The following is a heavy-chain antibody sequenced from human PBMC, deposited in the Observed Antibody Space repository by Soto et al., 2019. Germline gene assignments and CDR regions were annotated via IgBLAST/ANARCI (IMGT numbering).Heavy chain of an antibody. CDR2: INHSGST. Sequence: SETLSLTCAVYGGSFSGYYWSWIRQPPGKGLEWIGEINHSGSTNYNPSLKSRVTISVDTSKNQFSLKLSSVTAADTAVYYCARGNKGRSTADYWGQGTLVTVSS. V-gene: IGHV4-34*01. CDR1: GGSFSGYY. J-gene: IGHJ4*02. CDR3: ARGNKGRSTADY.